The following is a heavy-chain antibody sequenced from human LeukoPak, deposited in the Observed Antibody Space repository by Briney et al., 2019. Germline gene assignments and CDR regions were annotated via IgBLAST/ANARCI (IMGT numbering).Heavy chain of an antibody. CDR2: IYWNDDK. Sequence: SGPTLVNPTQTLTLTCTFSGFSLSTSGAGVGWMRQPPGKGLECLAHIYWNDDKRYSPSLKSRLTITKDTSKNQVVLTMTNMDPVDTATYYCAHRRGFDFDYWGQGTLVTVSS. CDR1: GFSLSTSGAG. J-gene: IGHJ4*02. V-gene: IGHV2-5*01. D-gene: IGHD5-12*01. CDR3: AHRRGFDFDY.